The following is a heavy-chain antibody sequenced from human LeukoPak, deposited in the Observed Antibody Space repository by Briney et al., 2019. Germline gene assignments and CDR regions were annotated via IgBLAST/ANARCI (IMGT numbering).Heavy chain of an antibody. CDR1: TFSSYA. V-gene: IGHV4-39*07. J-gene: IGHJ3*02. CDR3: ARDIAAAEDAFDI. CDR2: IYYSGST. Sequence: TFSSYAMSWVRQAPGKGLEWIGSIYYSGSTYYNPSLKSRVTISVDTSKNQFSLKLSSVTAADTAVYYCARDIAAAEDAFDIWGQGTMVTVSS. D-gene: IGHD6-6*01.